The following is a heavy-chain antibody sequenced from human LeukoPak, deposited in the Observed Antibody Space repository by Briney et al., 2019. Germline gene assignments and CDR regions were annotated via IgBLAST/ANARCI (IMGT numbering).Heavy chain of an antibody. CDR2: ISYDGSNK. CDR3: AKTRPSVAGLYYYYYGMDV. J-gene: IGHJ6*02. Sequence: PGGSLRLSCAASGFTFSGYPIHWVRQAPGKGLEWVAVISYDGSNKYYADSVKGRFTISRDNSKNTLYLQMNSPRAEDTAVYYCAKTRPSVAGLYYYYYGMDVWGQGTTVTVSS. V-gene: IGHV3-30-3*02. CDR1: GFTFSGYP. D-gene: IGHD6-19*01.